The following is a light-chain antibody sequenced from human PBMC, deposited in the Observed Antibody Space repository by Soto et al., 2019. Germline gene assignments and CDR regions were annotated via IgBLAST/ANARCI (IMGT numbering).Light chain of an antibody. CDR1: QSISSW. Sequence: DIQMTQSPSTLSASVGDRVTITCRASQSISSWLAWYQQKPGKAPKLLIYDASSLESGVPSRFSGSGSDTEFTLTINNLQPDDFATYHCQQYNRCSLTFGGGTKVEIK. CDR2: DAS. CDR3: QQYNRCSLT. J-gene: IGKJ4*01. V-gene: IGKV1-5*01.